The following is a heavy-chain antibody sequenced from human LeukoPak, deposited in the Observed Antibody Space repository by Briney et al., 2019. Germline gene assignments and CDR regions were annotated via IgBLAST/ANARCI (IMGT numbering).Heavy chain of an antibody. V-gene: IGHV3-7*03. Sequence: GSLRLSCGASGFTFSNYWMSWVRQAPGKGLEWVINISQDGSGKNYADSVEGRFTISRDNAKNSLYLQMNSLRAEDTAVYYCAKDWGYYYDSSGYHHGLVDYWGQGTLVTVSS. CDR2: ISQDGSGK. J-gene: IGHJ4*02. CDR3: AKDWGYYYDSSGYHHGLVDY. D-gene: IGHD3-22*01. CDR1: GFTFSNYW.